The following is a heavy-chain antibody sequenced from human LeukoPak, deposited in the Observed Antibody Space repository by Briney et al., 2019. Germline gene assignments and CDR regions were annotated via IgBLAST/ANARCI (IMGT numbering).Heavy chain of an antibody. J-gene: IGHJ4*02. CDR1: GFTFTNYA. Sequence: WGSLRLSCAASGFTFTNYAMTWVRQAPGKGLEWVSTVSGNGDNTYYADSVKGRSTISRDNSKNTLYLQMNSLRAEDTAVYYCAKDIATSDCSAGGCYPLDSWGQGTLVTVSA. CDR2: VSGNGDNT. V-gene: IGHV3-23*01. D-gene: IGHD2-15*01. CDR3: AKDIATSDCSAGGCYPLDS.